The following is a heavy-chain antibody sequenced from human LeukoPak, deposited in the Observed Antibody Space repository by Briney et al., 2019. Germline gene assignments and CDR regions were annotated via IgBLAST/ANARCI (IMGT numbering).Heavy chain of an antibody. J-gene: IGHJ4*02. CDR1: GFTFTDYA. D-gene: IGHD3-22*01. CDR3: TTDHDSSGYYLAYAS. Sequence: GGYLRLSCETSGFTFTDYAMHWVRQAPGKGLEWVGRIKRKRDGETADYAAPVKGRFTISRDDSKSTVDLQMNNLKTEDTAVYYCTTDHDSSGYYLAYASWGQGTQVTVSS. V-gene: IGHV3-15*01. CDR2: IKRKRDGETA.